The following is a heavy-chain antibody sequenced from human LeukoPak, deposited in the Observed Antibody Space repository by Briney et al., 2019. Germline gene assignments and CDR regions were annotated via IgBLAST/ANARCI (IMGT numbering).Heavy chain of an antibody. CDR1: GYSISSGYY. J-gene: IGHJ5*02. CDR2: IYHSGST. Sequence: KPSETLSLTCTVSGYSISSGYYWGWIRQPPGKGLEWIGSIYHSGSTYYNPSLKSRVTISVDTSKNQFSLKLSSVTAADTAVYYCAIGYVSNYVPYNWFDPWGQGTLVTVSS. V-gene: IGHV4-38-2*02. CDR3: AIGYVSNYVPYNWFDP. D-gene: IGHD4-11*01.